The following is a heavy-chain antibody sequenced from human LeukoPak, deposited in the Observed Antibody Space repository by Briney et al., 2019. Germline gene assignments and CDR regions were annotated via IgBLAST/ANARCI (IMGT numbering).Heavy chain of an antibody. D-gene: IGHD3-16*01. J-gene: IGHJ4*02. CDR1: GFTFSSYA. Sequence: PGGSLRLSCAASGFTFSSYAMSWVRQAPGKGLEWVSAISGSGGSTYYADSVKGRFTISRDNAKNSLYLQMNSLRAEDTAVYYCARDSSLYQTSFTFFDSWGQGTLVTVSS. CDR2: ISGSGGST. CDR3: ARDSSLYQTSFTFFDS. V-gene: IGHV3-23*01.